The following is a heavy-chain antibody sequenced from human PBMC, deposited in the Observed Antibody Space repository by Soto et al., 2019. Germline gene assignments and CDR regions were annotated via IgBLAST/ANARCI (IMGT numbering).Heavy chain of an antibody. CDR1: GGSISSYY. CDR3: ARDLYDFSNYFDY. J-gene: IGHJ4*02. CDR2: IYYTGST. V-gene: IGHV4-59*13. Sequence: QVQLQESGPGLVKPSETLSLTCTVSGGSISSYYWSWIRQPPGKGLEWIGYIYYTGSTNYNPSLKSRVTISVDTSKNQFSLKLSSVTTADTAVYYCARDLYDFSNYFDYWGQGTLVTVSS. D-gene: IGHD3-3*01.